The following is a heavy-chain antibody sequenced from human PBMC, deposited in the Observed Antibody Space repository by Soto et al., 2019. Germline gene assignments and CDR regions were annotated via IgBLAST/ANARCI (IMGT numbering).Heavy chain of an antibody. D-gene: IGHD3-10*01. CDR1: GYTFTDYG. CDR3: ARDYYGSGRPHRGYYYCLDV. Sequence: ASVKVSCKAAGYTFTDYGFSWVRQAPGQGLEWMGWISPYSAKTNYAQKFQGRVTMTTDTSTTTAYMELRSLRSDDTALYYCARDYYGSGRPHRGYYYCLDVWG. CDR2: ISPYSAKT. V-gene: IGHV1-18*01. J-gene: IGHJ6*02.